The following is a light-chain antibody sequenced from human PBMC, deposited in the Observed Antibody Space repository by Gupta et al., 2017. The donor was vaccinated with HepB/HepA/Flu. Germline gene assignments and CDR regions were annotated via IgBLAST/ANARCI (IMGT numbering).Light chain of an antibody. J-gene: IGLJ1*01. CDR2: SNN. CDR3: AAWDDSRSYV. Sequence: QSVLTQPPSASGTPGQRVTISCSGSSSNIGSNTVNWYQQLPGTAPKLRIYSNNQRPSGVPDRFSGSKSGTSASLAISGLQSEDEADYYCAAWDDSRSYVFGTGTKVTVL. CDR1: SSNIGSNT. V-gene: IGLV1-44*01.